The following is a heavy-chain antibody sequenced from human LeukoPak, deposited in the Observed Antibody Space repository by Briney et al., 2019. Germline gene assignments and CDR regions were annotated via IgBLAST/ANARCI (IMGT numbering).Heavy chain of an antibody. D-gene: IGHD6-13*01. CDR1: GFTFTTYW. J-gene: IGHJ4*02. Sequence: GGSLRLSCAASGFTFTTYWMHWVRQAPGKGLVWVSRINSDGSSPSYADSVKGRFTISGDNARNTLYLQMNSLRAEDTAVYYCASAYSSSWYLIGYWGQGTLVTVSS. CDR2: INSDGSSP. CDR3: ASAYSSSWYLIGY. V-gene: IGHV3-74*01.